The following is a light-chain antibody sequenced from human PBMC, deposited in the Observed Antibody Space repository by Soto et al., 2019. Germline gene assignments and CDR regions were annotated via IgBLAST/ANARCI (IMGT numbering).Light chain of an antibody. CDR1: KIESKS. CDR3: QVWDPLSDHYV. CDR2: DGS. J-gene: IGLJ1*01. V-gene: IGLV3-21*02. Sequence: SYELTQPPSVCVAPGQTARITCAGNKIESKSVHWYQQKAGQAPILVGFDGSDRPSGIPERFSGSNSVNTATLTISRVEARDEADYYCQVWDPLSDHYVFASGTKVTAL.